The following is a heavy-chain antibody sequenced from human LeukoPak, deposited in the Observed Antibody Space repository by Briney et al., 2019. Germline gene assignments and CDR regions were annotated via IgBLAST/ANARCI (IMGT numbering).Heavy chain of an antibody. CDR1: GFTFTRYA. Sequence: GGSLRLSCAASGFTFTRYAMNWVRQAPGKGLEWVSVIDGGAGYTNYADSVRGRFTISRDNSKNTLNLQMNSLRAEDTAVYYCAKTIYGDSTYHYYYGMDVWGQGTTVTVSS. D-gene: IGHD4-17*01. J-gene: IGHJ6*02. CDR3: AKTIYGDSTYHYYYGMDV. CDR2: IDGGAGYT. V-gene: IGHV3-23*01.